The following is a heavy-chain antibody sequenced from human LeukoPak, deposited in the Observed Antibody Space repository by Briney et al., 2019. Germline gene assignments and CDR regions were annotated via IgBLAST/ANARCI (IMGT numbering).Heavy chain of an antibody. J-gene: IGHJ4*02. Sequence: LSGGSLRLSCAASGFTFSSYEMNWVRQAPGKGLEWVSYISSSGSTIYYADSVKGRFTISRDNAKNSLYLQMNSLRAEDTAVYYCASRSIDPQQWRTNDYWGQGTLVTVSS. D-gene: IGHD6-19*01. CDR3: ASRSIDPQQWRTNDY. CDR1: GFTFSSYE. V-gene: IGHV3-48*03. CDR2: ISSSGSTI.